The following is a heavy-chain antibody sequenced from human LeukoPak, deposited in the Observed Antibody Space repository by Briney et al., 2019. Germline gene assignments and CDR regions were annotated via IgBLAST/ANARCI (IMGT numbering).Heavy chain of an antibody. CDR1: GFTFSSYA. V-gene: IGHV3-30*04. J-gene: IGHJ4*02. CDR3: ASDFDY. Sequence: PGGSLRLSCAASGFTFSSYAMHWVRQAPGKGLEWVAVISYDGSNKYYADSVKGRFTISRDNSKNTLYLQMNSLRAEDTAVYYCASDFDYWGQGPWSPSPQ. CDR2: ISYDGSNK.